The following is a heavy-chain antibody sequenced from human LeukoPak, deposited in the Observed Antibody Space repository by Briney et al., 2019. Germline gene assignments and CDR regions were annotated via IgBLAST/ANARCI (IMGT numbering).Heavy chain of an antibody. V-gene: IGHV4-59*01. CDR3: ARGGGNFDYVWGTYPPLDY. D-gene: IGHD3-16*01. CDR2: IFYTGST. CDR1: GDSISSSY. Sequence: SETLSLTCTVSGDSISSSYWSWIRQPPGQGLEWIGYIFYTGSTNYNPSLKSRVTFSVDTSKNQFSLKLSSVTAADTAVYYCARGGGNFDYVWGTYPPLDYWGQGTLVTVSS. J-gene: IGHJ4*02.